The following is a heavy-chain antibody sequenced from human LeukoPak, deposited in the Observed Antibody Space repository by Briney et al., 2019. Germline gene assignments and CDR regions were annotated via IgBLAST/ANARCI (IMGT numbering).Heavy chain of an antibody. V-gene: IGHV3-23*01. CDR1: GFTFSSYA. Sequence: GESLRLSCSASGFTFSSYAMSWGRQDQGRGLELVSSISGSGERTYYADYVKGRFTISRDNSKNTLYLRMNSLRAEDTAVYYCEARYYDSSGYPPEVWGQGTLVTVSS. D-gene: IGHD3-22*01. CDR3: EARYYDSSGYPPEV. J-gene: IGHJ4*02. CDR2: ISGSGERT.